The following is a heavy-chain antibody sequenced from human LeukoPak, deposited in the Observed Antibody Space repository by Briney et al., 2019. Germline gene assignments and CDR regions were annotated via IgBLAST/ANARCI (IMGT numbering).Heavy chain of an antibody. CDR2: ISGSGGST. D-gene: IGHD6-13*01. Sequence: GGSLRLSCAASGFTFNNYAMSWVRQAPGKGLEWVSVISGSGGSTYYADSVKGRFTISRDNSKNTLYLQMNSLRAEDTAVYYCAKVDRIAAAGTFDYWGQGTLVTVSS. CDR3: AKVDRIAAAGTFDY. V-gene: IGHV3-23*01. CDR1: GFTFNNYA. J-gene: IGHJ4*02.